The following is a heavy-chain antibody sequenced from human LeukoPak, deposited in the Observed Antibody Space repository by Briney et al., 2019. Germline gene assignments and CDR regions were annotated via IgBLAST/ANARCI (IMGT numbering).Heavy chain of an antibody. CDR1: GGSFSGYY. Sequence: SETLSLTCAVYGGSFSGYYWSWLRQPPGKGLEWIGEINHSGSTNYNPSLKSRVTISVDTSKNQFSLKLSSVTAADTAVYYCAREDGSGSYLGWFDPWGQGTLVTVSS. V-gene: IGHV4-34*01. CDR2: INHSGST. J-gene: IGHJ5*02. D-gene: IGHD3-10*01. CDR3: AREDGSGSYLGWFDP.